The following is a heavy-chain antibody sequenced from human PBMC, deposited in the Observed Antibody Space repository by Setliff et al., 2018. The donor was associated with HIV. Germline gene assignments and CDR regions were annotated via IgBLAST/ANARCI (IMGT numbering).Heavy chain of an antibody. D-gene: IGHD3-22*01. V-gene: IGHV4-59*08. CDR2: IYYSGNT. J-gene: IGHJ3*02. Sequence: SETLSLTCSVSGASIRGHYWSWIRRSPGKGLEWIGNIYYSGNTNYNPSFKSRVTISVDTSKNQFSLRVNSVTAADTAAYYCARSLVPSGYYYGRHAFDIWGQGTKVTVSS. CDR1: GASIRGHY. CDR3: ARSLVPSGYYYGRHAFDI.